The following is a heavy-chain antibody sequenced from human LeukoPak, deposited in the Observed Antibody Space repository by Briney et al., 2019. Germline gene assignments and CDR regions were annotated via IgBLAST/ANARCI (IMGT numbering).Heavy chain of an antibody. V-gene: IGHV4-34*01. CDR3: TRGPYSNLGRFDY. J-gene: IGHJ4*02. CDR1: GVSFSGYY. D-gene: IGHD4-11*01. Sequence: SETLSLTCAVYGVSFSGYYWSWLRQPPGKGLEWIGEINHSGSTNYNPSLKSRVTISVDTSKNQFSLKLSSVIAADTAMYYCTRGPYSNLGRFDYWGQGTLVTVSS. CDR2: INHSGST.